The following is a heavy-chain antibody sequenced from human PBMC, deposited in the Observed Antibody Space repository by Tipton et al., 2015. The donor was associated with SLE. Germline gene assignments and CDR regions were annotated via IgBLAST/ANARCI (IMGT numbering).Heavy chain of an antibody. J-gene: IGHJ6*02. D-gene: IGHD2-8*02. CDR1: GGSISSSSYY. CDR3: ASGSIVLRYYGMDV. V-gene: IGHV4-39*07. CDR2: IYYSGST. Sequence: LRLSCTVSGGSISSSSYYWGWIRQPPGKGLEWIGSIYYSGSTYYNPSLKSRVTISVDTSKNQFSLKLTSVTAADTAVYYCASGSIVLRYYGMDVWGQGTTVTVSS.